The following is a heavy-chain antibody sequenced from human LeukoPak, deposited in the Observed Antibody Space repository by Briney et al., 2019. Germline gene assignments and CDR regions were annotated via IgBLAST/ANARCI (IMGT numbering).Heavy chain of an antibody. J-gene: IGHJ3*02. D-gene: IGHD1-26*01. V-gene: IGHV4-59*08. CDR2: IYYSGST. CDR3: ARRDWELPDAFDI. CDR1: GVSISSYY. Sequence: SETLSLTCTVSGVSISSYYWSWIRQPPGKGLEWIGYIYYSGSTNYNPSLESRVTISVDTSKNQFSLKLSSVTAADTAVYYCARRDWELPDAFDIWGQGTMVTVSS.